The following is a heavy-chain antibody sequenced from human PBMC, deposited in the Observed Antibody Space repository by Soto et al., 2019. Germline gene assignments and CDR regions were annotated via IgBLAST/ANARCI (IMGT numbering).Heavy chain of an antibody. CDR2: IWHKGKTK. V-gene: IGHV3-33*01. D-gene: IGHD3-10*01. J-gene: IGHJ6*02. Sequence: QLVESGGGVVQPGTSLRLSCAASGFTLSDYGMHWIRQAPGKGLEWVAVIWHKGKTKDYPESIKGRFTISRDNSKNPLYLQMNSLRVEDTSVYYCATDRGADAGMDVWGQGTTVTVSS. CDR1: GFTLSDYG. CDR3: ATDRGADAGMDV.